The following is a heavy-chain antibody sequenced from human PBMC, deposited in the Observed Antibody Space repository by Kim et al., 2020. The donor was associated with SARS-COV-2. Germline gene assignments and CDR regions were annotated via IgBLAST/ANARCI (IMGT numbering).Heavy chain of an antibody. J-gene: IGHJ6*02. CDR3: AREVVVIMRGYYYYGMDV. V-gene: IGHV1-18*01. D-gene: IGHD3-22*01. CDR2: ISAYNGNT. Sequence: ASVKVSCKASGYTFTSYGISWVRQAPGQGLEWMGWISAYNGNTNYAQKLQGRVTMTTDTSTSTAYMELRRLRSDATAVYYCAREVVVIMRGYYYYGMDVWGQGTTVTVSS. CDR1: GYTFTSYG.